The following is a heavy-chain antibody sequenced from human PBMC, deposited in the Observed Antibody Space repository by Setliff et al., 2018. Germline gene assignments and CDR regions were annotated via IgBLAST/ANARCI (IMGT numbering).Heavy chain of an antibody. V-gene: IGHV5-51*01. D-gene: IGHD3-10*01. Sequence: GESLKISCKGSGYSFSISWIGWVRQMPGKGLDWMGIIYPGDSHNIRYSPSFQGQVTISADKSINTAYLQWSSLKASDTAIYYCTIDYFVSGSYYYWGQGTLVTVSS. J-gene: IGHJ4*02. CDR3: TIDYFVSGSYYY. CDR2: IYPGDSHNI. CDR1: GYSFSISW.